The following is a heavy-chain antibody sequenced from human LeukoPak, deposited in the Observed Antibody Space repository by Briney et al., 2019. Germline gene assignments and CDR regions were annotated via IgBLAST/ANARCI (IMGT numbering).Heavy chain of an antibody. CDR3: AFSSLTTLYYYGMDV. D-gene: IGHD4-17*01. J-gene: IGHJ6*02. Sequence: SETLSLTCTVSGGSISSSSYYWSWIRQPPGKGLEWIGYIYYSGSTNYNPSLKSRVTISVDTSKNQFSLKLSSVTAADTAVYYCAFSSLTTLYYYGMDVWGQGTTVTVSS. V-gene: IGHV4-61*01. CDR2: IYYSGST. CDR1: GGSISSSSYY.